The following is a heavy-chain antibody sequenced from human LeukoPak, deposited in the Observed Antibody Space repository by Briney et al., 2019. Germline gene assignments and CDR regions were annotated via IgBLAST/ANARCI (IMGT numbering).Heavy chain of an antibody. V-gene: IGHV3-48*03. CDR2: ISSSGSTI. J-gene: IGHJ4*02. D-gene: IGHD3-22*01. Sequence: GGSLRLSCAASGFTFSSYEMNWVRQAPGKGLEWVSYISSSGSTIYYADSVKGQFTISRDNAKNSLYLQMNSLRAEDTAVYYCARGGSYYYDSSGYYPLDYWGQGTLVTVSS. CDR1: GFTFSSYE. CDR3: ARGGSYYYDSSGYYPLDY.